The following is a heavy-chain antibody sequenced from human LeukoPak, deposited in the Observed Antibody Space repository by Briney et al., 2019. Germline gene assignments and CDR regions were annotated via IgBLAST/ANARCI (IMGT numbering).Heavy chain of an antibody. J-gene: IGHJ4*02. V-gene: IGHV3-21*06. CDR2: IRPSGDNT. Sequence: GGSLRLSCAASGFTFSSYDMTWVRQAPGRGLEWVSSIRPSGDNTYYGDSVKGRFTISRDNAKNALYLQMNSLRAEDTGVYFRARGQTLTFWGQGTLVTVSS. CDR1: GFTFSSYD. CDR3: ARGQTLTF.